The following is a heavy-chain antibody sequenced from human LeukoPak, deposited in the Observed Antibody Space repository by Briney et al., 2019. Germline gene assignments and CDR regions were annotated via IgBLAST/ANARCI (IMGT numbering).Heavy chain of an antibody. D-gene: IGHD3-10*01. CDR3: ARGPIRRITMVRGVIIGTFED. CDR2: ISAYNGNT. Sequence: ASVKVSCKASGYTFTSYDINWVRQATGQGLEWMGWISAYNGNTNYAQKLQGRVTMTTDTSTSTAYMELRSLRSDDTAVYYCARGPIRRITMVRGVIIGTFEDWGQGTLVTVSS. CDR1: GYTFTSYD. V-gene: IGHV1-18*01. J-gene: IGHJ4*02.